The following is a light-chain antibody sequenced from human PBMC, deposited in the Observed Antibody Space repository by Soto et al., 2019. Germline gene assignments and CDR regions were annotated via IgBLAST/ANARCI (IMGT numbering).Light chain of an antibody. CDR2: GAS. CDR3: MQDLQVPLT. J-gene: IGKJ4*01. V-gene: IGKV3-20*01. Sequence: EIVLTQSPGTLSLSPGERATLSCRASQSVSSSYLAWYQQKPGQAPRLLIYGASSRATGIPDRFSGSGSGTDFTLKISRVEAEDVGVYYCMQDLQVPLTFGGGTKVDI. CDR1: QSVSSSY.